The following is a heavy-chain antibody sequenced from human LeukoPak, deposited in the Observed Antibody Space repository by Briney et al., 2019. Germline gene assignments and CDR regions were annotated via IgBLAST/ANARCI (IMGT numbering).Heavy chain of an antibody. J-gene: IGHJ4*02. V-gene: IGHV1-24*01. Sequence: ASPKVSSKRSGYTLTELSMHWGPQAPRKVLEWMGGFDPEDGETIYAQKFQGRVTMTEDTCTDTDYMELSRLRSEDTAVYYCATVYCSSTSCLTDPYYFDYWGQGTLVNVSS. D-gene: IGHD2-2*01. CDR3: ATVYCSSTSCLTDPYYFDY. CDR2: FDPEDGET. CDR1: GYTLTELS.